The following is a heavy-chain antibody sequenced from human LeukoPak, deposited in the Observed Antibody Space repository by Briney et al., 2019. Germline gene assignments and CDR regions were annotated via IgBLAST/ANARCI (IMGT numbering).Heavy chain of an antibody. Sequence: GASVKVSCKASGGTFSSYAISWVRQAPGQGLEWMGGIIPIFGTANYAQKFQGRVTITTDESTSTAYMELSSLRSEDTAVYYCARSITYDYALDYRGQGTLVTVSS. CDR2: IIPIFGTA. CDR1: GGTFSSYA. J-gene: IGHJ4*02. D-gene: IGHD3-16*01. CDR3: ARSITYDYALDY. V-gene: IGHV1-69*05.